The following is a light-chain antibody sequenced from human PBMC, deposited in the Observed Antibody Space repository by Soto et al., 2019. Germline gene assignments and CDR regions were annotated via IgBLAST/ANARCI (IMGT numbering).Light chain of an antibody. V-gene: IGKV3-15*01. J-gene: IGKJ4*01. CDR1: QSVSSN. Sequence: EIVMPQSPATLSVSPGARATLSCRASQSVSSNLAWYQQKPGQAHRLLIYGASTRATGIPARFSGSGSGTEFTLTISSLQSEEFAVYSCQQYNNWPLTVGGGTKVAIK. CDR3: QQYNNWPLT. CDR2: GAS.